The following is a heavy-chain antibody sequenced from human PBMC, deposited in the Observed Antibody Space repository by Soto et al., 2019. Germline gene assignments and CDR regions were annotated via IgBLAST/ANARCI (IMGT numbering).Heavy chain of an antibody. D-gene: IGHD2-15*01. CDR2: LIPMLGTA. CDR3: SRYRYCSSGRCYYYSGMDV. CDR1: GGTFSSYA. J-gene: IGHJ6*02. V-gene: IGHV1-69*11. Sequence: QVQLVQSGAEVKKPGSSVKVSCKAYGGTFSSYAISWVRQAPGQGLEWMGGLIPMLGTANYAQKLQGRVTITADESPNKAYMELGSLIAEDTAVYYCSRYRYCSSGRCYYYSGMDVWGQGTTVTVSS.